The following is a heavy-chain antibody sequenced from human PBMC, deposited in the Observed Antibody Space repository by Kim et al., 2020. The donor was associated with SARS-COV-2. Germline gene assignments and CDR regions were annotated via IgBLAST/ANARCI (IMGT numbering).Heavy chain of an antibody. D-gene: IGHD2-2*02. Sequence: ASVKVSCKASGYTFTSYYMHWVRQAPGQGLEWMGIINPSGGSTSYAQKFQGRVTMTRDTSTSTVYMELSSLRSEDTAVYYCAKNIVVVPAAIAWDYYGMDVWGQGTTVTVSS. V-gene: IGHV1-46*01. CDR2: INPSGGST. CDR3: AKNIVVVPAAIAWDYYGMDV. CDR1: GYTFTSYY. J-gene: IGHJ6*02.